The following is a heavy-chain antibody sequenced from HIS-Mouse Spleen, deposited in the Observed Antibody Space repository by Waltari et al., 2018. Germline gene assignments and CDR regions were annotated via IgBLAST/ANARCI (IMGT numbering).Heavy chain of an antibody. Sequence: QLQLQESGPGLVKPSETLSLTCTVSGGSISSSSYYWGWIRQPPGKGLEWIGSIYYSGRTSYNPSLKSRFTISVDTSKNQFSLKLGSVTAADTAVYYCAREIPYSSSWYDWYFDLWGRGTLVTVSS. J-gene: IGHJ2*01. CDR1: GGSISSSSYY. D-gene: IGHD6-13*01. CDR2: IYYSGRT. V-gene: IGHV4-39*07. CDR3: AREIPYSSSWYDWYFDL.